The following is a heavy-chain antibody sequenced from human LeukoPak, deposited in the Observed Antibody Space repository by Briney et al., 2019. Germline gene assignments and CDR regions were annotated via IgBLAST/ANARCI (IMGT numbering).Heavy chain of an antibody. J-gene: IGHJ4*02. Sequence: PSETLSLTCTGSGVSISSYYWSWIRQPPGKGLEWMGYIYYSGSTNYNPSLKSRVTISVDTSKNQFSLKLSSVTAADTAVYYCARESAVAGRKIDYWGQGTLVTVSS. CDR1: GVSISSYY. V-gene: IGHV4-59*01. CDR2: IYYSGST. CDR3: ARESAVAGRKIDY. D-gene: IGHD6-19*01.